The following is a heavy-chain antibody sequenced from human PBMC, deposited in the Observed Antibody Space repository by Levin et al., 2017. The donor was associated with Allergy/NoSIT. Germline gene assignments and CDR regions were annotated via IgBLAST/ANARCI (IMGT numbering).Heavy chain of an antibody. CDR1: GFTLSTYA. J-gene: IGHJ3*02. CDR3: AGEGGVVDYGDYGGISDSFDI. D-gene: IGHD4-17*01. CDR2: IWYDGSNK. Sequence: GESLKISCAASGFTLSTYAMHWVRQAPGTGLEWVALIWYDGSNKYYADSVKGRFTISRDISKNALYLQMNSLRADDTAVYYCAGEGGVVDYGDYGGISDSFDIWGQGAMVTVSS. V-gene: IGHV3-33*01.